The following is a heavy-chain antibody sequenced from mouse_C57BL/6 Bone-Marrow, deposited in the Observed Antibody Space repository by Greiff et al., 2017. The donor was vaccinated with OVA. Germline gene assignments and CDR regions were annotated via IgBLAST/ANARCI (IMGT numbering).Heavy chain of an antibody. D-gene: IGHD1-1*01. J-gene: IGHJ1*03. CDR2: IDPNSGGT. Sequence: QVQLQQPGAELVKPGASVKLSCKASGYTFTSYWMHWVKQRPGRGLEWIGRIDPNSGGTKYNEKFKSKATLTVDKPSSTAYMQRSSLTSEDSAVYYGARRPYYGSSYWYFDVWGTGTTVTVSA. CDR3: ARRPYYGSSYWYFDV. V-gene: IGHV1-72*01. CDR1: GYTFTSYW.